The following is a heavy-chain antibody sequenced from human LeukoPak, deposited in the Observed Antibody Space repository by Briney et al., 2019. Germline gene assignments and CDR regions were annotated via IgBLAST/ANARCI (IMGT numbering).Heavy chain of an antibody. J-gene: IGHJ4*02. CDR1: GFTFSSFG. Sequence: GGSLRLSCAASGFTFSSFGMHWVRQAPGKGLDWVAVISSDGTNKHYADSVKGRFTISRDNSKNTLSLQMNSLRADDTAVYYCARVSGYSGTWYVDYWGQGTLVTVSS. CDR2: ISSDGTNK. V-gene: IGHV3-30*03. D-gene: IGHD6-13*01. CDR3: ARVSGYSGTWYVDY.